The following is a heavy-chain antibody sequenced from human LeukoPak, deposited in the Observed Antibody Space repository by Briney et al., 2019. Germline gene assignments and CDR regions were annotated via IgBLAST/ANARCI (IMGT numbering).Heavy chain of an antibody. CDR3: ARSGGAYAFFDY. V-gene: IGHV3-48*04. CDR2: ISGRSDTI. CDR1: PLIFSSYS. J-gene: IGHJ4*02. Sequence: GGSLRLSCAGSPLIFSSYSMTWVRQAPGKRLEWVSYISGRSDTIYYADSAKGRFTISRDNAQSSLYLQMNSLRAEDTAVYYCARSGGAYAFFDYWGQGTLVTVSS. D-gene: IGHD2-2*01.